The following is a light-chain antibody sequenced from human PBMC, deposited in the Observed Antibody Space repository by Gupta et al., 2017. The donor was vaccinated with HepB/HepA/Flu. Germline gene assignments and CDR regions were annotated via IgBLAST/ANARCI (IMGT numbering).Light chain of an antibody. V-gene: IGLV2-23*02. J-gene: IGLJ2*01. CDR3: GSDAGSVV. CDR2: EVS. CDR1: SSDVGSYNL. Sequence: QAALTQPASVSGSPGQTITIPCTGTSSDVGSYNLVSWYQQHPNKAPKLMIYEVSKRPSGVSTRFSGSKSGNTASLTISGRQAEDEADYYCGSDAGSVVFGGGTKLTVL.